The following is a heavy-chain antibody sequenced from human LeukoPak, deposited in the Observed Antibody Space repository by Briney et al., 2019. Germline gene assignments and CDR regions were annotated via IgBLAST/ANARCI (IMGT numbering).Heavy chain of an antibody. D-gene: IGHD3-16*02. Sequence: GGSLRLSCAASGFTFSSYWMHWVRQAPGKGLVWVSRINSDGSSISYADSVKGRFTISRDNAKNSLYLQMSSLRAEDTAVYFCARLAYTDYVWGGYRYRDYYYYGMDVWGQGTTVTVSS. CDR3: ARLAYTDYVWGGYRYRDYYYYGMDV. J-gene: IGHJ6*02. V-gene: IGHV3-74*01. CDR2: INSDGSSI. CDR1: GFTFSSYW.